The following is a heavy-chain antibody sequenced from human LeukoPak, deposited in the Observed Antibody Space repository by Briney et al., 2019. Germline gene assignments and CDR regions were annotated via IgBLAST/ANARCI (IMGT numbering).Heavy chain of an antibody. V-gene: IGHV4-39*07. Sequence: PSETLSLTCTVSGGSISSSNFCWDWFRQPPGKGLEWIGNIYYSGNTYYNSSLKSRVTISVDTSKNQFSLKLTSVTAADTAVYYCAREHCSGGSCTDSRFDPWGQGTLVTVSS. J-gene: IGHJ5*02. CDR3: AREHCSGGSCTDSRFDP. CDR1: GGSISSSNFC. D-gene: IGHD2-15*01. CDR2: IYYSGNT.